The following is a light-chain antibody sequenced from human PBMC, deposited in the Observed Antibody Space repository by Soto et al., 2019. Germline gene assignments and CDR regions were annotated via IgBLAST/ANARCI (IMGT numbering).Light chain of an antibody. CDR2: GAS. V-gene: IGKV3-15*01. CDR3: QQYSNWPVP. CDR1: QSVSTN. J-gene: IGKJ2*01. Sequence: EIVMTQSPAALSVSPGERATLSCRASQSVSTNLAWYQQKPGQAPRLLVYGASTRATGLPARFSGSGSVTEFTRTIRSLQSEDFAVYYCQQYSNWPVPFGQGTKLEIK.